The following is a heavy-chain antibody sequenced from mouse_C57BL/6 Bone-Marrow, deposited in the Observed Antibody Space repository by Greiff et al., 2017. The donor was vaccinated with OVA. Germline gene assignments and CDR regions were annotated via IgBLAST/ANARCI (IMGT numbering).Heavy chain of an antibody. J-gene: IGHJ4*01. Sequence: VQLVESGAELVRPGASVTLSCKASGYTFTDYEMHWVKQTPVHGLEWIGAIDPETGGTAYNQKFKGKAILTADKSSSTAYMELRSLTSEDSAVYYCTAYYYGSSPYYYAMDYWGQGTSVTVSS. D-gene: IGHD1-1*01. CDR1: GYTFTDYE. V-gene: IGHV1-15*01. CDR2: IDPETGGT. CDR3: TAYYYGSSPYYYAMDY.